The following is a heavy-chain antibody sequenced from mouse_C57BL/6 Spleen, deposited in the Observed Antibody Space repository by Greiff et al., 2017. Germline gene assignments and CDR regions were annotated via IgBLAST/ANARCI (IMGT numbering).Heavy chain of an antibody. Sequence: EVKVVESGEGLVKPGGSLKLSCAASGFTFSSYAMSWVRQTPEKRLEWVAYISSGGDYIYYADTVKGRFTISRDNARNTLYLQMSSLKSEDTAMYYCTRDDGAWFAYWGQGTLVTVSA. CDR1: GFTFSSYA. J-gene: IGHJ3*01. D-gene: IGHD1-2*01. CDR2: ISSGGDYI. CDR3: TRDDGAWFAY. V-gene: IGHV5-9-1*02.